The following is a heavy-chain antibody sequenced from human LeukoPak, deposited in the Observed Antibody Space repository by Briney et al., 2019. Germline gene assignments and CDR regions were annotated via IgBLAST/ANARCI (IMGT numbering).Heavy chain of an antibody. D-gene: IGHD3-10*01. J-gene: IGHJ6*03. V-gene: IGHV3-48*03. Sequence: PGGSLRLSCAASGFTFSSYEMNWVRQAPGKGLEWVSYISSSGSTIYYADSVKGRFTISRDNAKNSLYLQMNSLRAEDTAVYYCARGGPSILWFGGYMDVWGKGTTVTVSS. CDR1: GFTFSSYE. CDR2: ISSSGSTI. CDR3: ARGGPSILWFGGYMDV.